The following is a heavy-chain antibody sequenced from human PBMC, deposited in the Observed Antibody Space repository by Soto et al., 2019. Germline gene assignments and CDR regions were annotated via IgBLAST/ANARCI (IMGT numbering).Heavy chain of an antibody. CDR1: GFTFSSYA. J-gene: IGHJ6*02. V-gene: IGHV3-30-3*01. D-gene: IGHD3-10*01. CDR3: ARAGGMDV. CDR2: ISYDGSNK. Sequence: ESGGGVVQPGRSLRLSCAASGFTFSSYAMHWVRQAPGKGLEWVAVISYDGSNKYYADSVKGRFTISRDISKNTLYLQMNSLRAEDTAVYYCARAGGMDVWGPGTTVTVSS.